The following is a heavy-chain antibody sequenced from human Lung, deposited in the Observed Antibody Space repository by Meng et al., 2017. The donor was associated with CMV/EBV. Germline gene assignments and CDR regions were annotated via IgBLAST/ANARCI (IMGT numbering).Heavy chain of an antibody. CDR2: ISNDGSAT. CDR1: GFTLRDYW. Sequence: GGSLRLXCAASGFTLRDYWMHWVRQVPGKGLVWVARISNDGSATNYAESVRGRFTITRDNAKKILYLEMHNLRDEDTALYYGVREKGVRNYFHGMDVWGQGATVTVSS. D-gene: IGHD3-10*01. V-gene: IGHV3-74*01. J-gene: IGHJ6*01. CDR3: VREKGVRNYFHGMDV.